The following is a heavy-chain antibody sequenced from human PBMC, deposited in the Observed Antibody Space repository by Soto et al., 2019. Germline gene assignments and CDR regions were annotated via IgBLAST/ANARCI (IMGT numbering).Heavy chain of an antibody. CDR1: GGSFSGFY. Sequence: SETLSPPCAVYGGSFSGFYWTWIRQPPGTGLEWIGEINHSGSTNYNPSLKSRVTISVDTSKNQFSLKLTSVTAADTAVYYCARDKITGLFDYWGRGTLVTVSS. V-gene: IGHV4-34*01. CDR2: INHSGST. CDR3: ARDKITGLFDY. D-gene: IGHD2-8*02. J-gene: IGHJ4*02.